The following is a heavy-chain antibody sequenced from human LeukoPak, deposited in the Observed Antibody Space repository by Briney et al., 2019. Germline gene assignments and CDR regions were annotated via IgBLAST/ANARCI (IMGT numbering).Heavy chain of an antibody. J-gene: IGHJ6*04. CDR2: TYYRSRWLN. Sequence: SPTLSLTFAISGDSISINSDTWNWIRQSPSRGLEWLGRTYYRSRWLNDYTLCVKSRMTINPDTSKNQFSLQLKSVTPEDTAVYYCARGHENYYHVFDVWGKGTTVTVSS. V-gene: IGHV6-1*01. CDR3: ARGHENYYHVFDV. CDR1: GDSISINSDT.